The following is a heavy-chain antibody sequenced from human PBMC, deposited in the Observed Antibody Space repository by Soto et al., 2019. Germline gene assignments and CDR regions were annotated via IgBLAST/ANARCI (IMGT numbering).Heavy chain of an antibody. CDR2: LYYGRSA. V-gene: IGHV4-59*01. CDR3: ALRSMAVVPEY. D-gene: IGHD3-22*01. Sequence: QVQLQESGPGLVKPSETLSLTCAVSGDSISSYYCMWIRQPPGKGLESIGYLYYGRSANYNPSLKXRXTXSXXTSTNQCSLPLSSRTAADTAVYYCALRSMAVVPEYWGQGTLVTVSS. J-gene: IGHJ4*02. CDR1: GDSISSYY.